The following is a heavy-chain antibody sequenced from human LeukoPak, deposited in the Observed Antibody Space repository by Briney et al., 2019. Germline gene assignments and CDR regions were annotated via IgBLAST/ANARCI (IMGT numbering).Heavy chain of an antibody. V-gene: IGHV3-23*01. CDR3: AKGSRAQGYYFDF. J-gene: IGHJ4*02. CDR2: ISGSGGST. Sequence: GGSLRLSCAASGFTFSNYAMSWVRQAPGKGLEWVSTISGSGGSTYYADSMKGRFTISRDNSKNTLYLQMNSLRAEDTAAYYCAKGSRAQGYYFDFWGQGTLVTVSS. D-gene: IGHD3-10*01. CDR1: GFTFSNYA.